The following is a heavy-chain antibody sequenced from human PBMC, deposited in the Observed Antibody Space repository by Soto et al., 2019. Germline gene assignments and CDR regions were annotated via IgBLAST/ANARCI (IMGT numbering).Heavy chain of an antibody. Sequence: QVQLQESGPGLVKPSQTLSLTCAVSGGSISSGGAYYWSWIRQSPGKGLEWIAYIHYSGSTYYNSSLKRRVTMSVDTAKNQFSLQVSSVTAADTAVYYCARSPKGLGNFDYWGQGTLVTVSS. CDR2: IHYSGST. CDR3: ARSPKGLGNFDY. J-gene: IGHJ4*02. V-gene: IGHV4-30-4*01. D-gene: IGHD3-10*01. CDR1: GGSISSGGAYY.